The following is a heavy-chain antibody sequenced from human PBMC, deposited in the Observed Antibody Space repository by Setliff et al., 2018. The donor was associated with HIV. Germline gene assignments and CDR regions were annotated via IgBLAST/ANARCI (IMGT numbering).Heavy chain of an antibody. CDR3: ARRAGSSWFRFYFDY. CDR2: LYWDDDK. D-gene: IGHD6-13*01. Sequence: SGPTLVNPTQTLTLTCTFSGFSLSTSGAAVGWIRQPPGKALEWLAILYWDDDKRYTPSLNNRLTITKVTSKNQVVLTLTNVDPVDTATYFCARRAGSSWFRFYFDYWGQGALVTVSS. V-gene: IGHV2-5*02. J-gene: IGHJ4*02. CDR1: GFSLSTSGAA.